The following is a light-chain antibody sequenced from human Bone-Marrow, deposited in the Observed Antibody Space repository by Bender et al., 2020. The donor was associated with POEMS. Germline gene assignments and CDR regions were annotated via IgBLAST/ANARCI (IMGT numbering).Light chain of an antibody. CDR1: SIGRNP. J-gene: IGLJ3*02. CDR2: AVD. V-gene: IGLV1-44*01. Sequence: QSVLTQPPSASGTPGQRVTIPCSGGSIGRNPINWYQQLPGTAPRLVSYAVDLRASGVPNRFAASRSGSSASLAIRGLQAEDVADYYCSTWDDRLSAWLFGGGTKLTVL. CDR3: STWDDRLSAWL.